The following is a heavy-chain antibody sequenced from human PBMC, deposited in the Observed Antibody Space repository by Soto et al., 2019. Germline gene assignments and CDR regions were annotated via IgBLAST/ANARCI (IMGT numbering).Heavy chain of an antibody. CDR1: GFTFSSYS. D-gene: IGHD2-2*01. J-gene: IGHJ4*02. Sequence: GGSLRLSCAASGFTFSSYSMNWVRQAPGKGLEWVSYISSSSSTIYYADSVKGRFTISRDNAKNSLYLQMNSLRAEDTAVYYCARGYCSSTSCYAGSDYGTSNFDYWGQGTLVTVSS. CDR2: ISSSSSTI. V-gene: IGHV3-48*01. CDR3: ARGYCSSTSCYAGSDYGTSNFDY.